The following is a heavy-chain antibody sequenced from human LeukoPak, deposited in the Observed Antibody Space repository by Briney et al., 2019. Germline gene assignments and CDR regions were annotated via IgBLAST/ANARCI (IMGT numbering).Heavy chain of an antibody. J-gene: IGHJ3*02. CDR3: AKDGHRWLHLRDDAFDI. D-gene: IGHD5-24*01. V-gene: IGHV1-46*01. CDR1: GYTLTELS. CDR2: INPSGGST. Sequence: ASVMVSCKVSGYTLTELSMHWVRQAPGQGLEWMGIINPSGGSTSYAQKFQGRVTMTRDTSTSTVYMELSSLRSEDTAVYYCAKDGHRWLHLRDDAFDIWGQGTMVTVSS.